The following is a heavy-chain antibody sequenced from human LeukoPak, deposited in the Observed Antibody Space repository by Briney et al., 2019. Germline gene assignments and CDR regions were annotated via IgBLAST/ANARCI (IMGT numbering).Heavy chain of an antibody. D-gene: IGHD3-16*01. J-gene: IGHJ4*02. V-gene: IGHV3-7*01. CDR2: INQDGSEK. Sequence: GGSLRLSCAASGFTFSTYWMSWVCQAPGKGLEWVANINQDGSEKYYVDSVKGRFTISRDDAKKSVYLQMNSLRAEDTAVYYCASDGGPFDYWGQGTLVTVSS. CDR1: GFTFSTYW. CDR3: ASDGGPFDY.